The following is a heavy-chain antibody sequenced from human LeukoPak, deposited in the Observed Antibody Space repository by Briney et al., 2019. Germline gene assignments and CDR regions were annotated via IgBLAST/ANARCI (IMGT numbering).Heavy chain of an antibody. Sequence: PGGSLRLSCAASGFTFSSHGMHWVRQAPGKGLEWVAVIWYDGSNKYYADSVKGRFTISRDNSKHSLYLQMNSLRTEDTALYYCAKDTYKLWFGELGDWGQGTTVTVSS. D-gene: IGHD3-10*01. CDR1: GFTFSSHG. J-gene: IGHJ6*02. CDR3: AKDTYKLWFGELGD. V-gene: IGHV3-33*03. CDR2: IWYDGSNK.